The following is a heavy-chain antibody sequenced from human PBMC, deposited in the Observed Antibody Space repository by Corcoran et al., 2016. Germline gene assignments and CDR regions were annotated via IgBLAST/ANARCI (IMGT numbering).Heavy chain of an antibody. CDR2: INPNSGVT. D-gene: IGHD1-26*01. Sequence: QVQLVQSGAEVKKPGASVKVSCKASGYTFTGYYLHWVRQAPGQGLEYMGWINPNSGVTHSAQKFQGRVTMTKDTSINTAYMELSSLRSDDTAVFYCAGGTGIAGAKRANDIWGQGTMVTVSS. V-gene: IGHV1-2*02. J-gene: IGHJ3*02. CDR3: AGGTGIAGAKRANDI. CDR1: GYTFTGYY.